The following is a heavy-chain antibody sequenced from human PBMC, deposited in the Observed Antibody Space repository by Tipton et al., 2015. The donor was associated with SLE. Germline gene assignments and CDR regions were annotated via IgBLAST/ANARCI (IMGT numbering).Heavy chain of an antibody. Sequence: TLSLTCTVSGGSISSYYWSWIRQPPGKGLEWIGYIYTSGSTNYNPSLKSRVTISVDTSKNQFSLKLSSVTAADTAVYYCARVMPSRVGFDYWGQGTLVTVSS. J-gene: IGHJ4*02. CDR3: ARVMPSRVGFDY. D-gene: IGHD2-2*01. CDR2: IYTSGST. V-gene: IGHV4-4*08. CDR1: GGSISSYY.